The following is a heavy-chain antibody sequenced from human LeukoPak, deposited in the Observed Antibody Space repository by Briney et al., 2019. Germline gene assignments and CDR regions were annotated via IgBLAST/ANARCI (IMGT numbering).Heavy chain of an antibody. CDR3: ANFIVVVPAATPFGY. CDR2: ISYDGSNK. Sequence: PGGSLRLSCAASGFTFSSYAMHWVRQAPGKGLEWVAVISYDGSNKYYADSVKGRFTISRDNSKNTLYLQMNSLRAEDTAVYYCANFIVVVPAATPFGYWGQGTLVTVSS. D-gene: IGHD2-2*01. CDR1: GFTFSSYA. V-gene: IGHV3-30-3*01. J-gene: IGHJ4*02.